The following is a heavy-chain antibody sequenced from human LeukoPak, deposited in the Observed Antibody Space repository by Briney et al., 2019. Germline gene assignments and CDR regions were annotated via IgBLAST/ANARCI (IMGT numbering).Heavy chain of an antibody. J-gene: IGHJ5*02. V-gene: IGHV4-34*01. CDR3: ARVSCTSTSCPGWIDP. CDR2: ITYSGST. D-gene: IGHD2-2*01. Sequence: SETLSLTCADYGGSFSGYYWSWIRQPPGKGLEWIGEITYSGSTNYNPSLKSRVTISVDTSKNQFSLKLTSVTAADTAVYYCARVSCTSTSCPGWIDPWGQGTLVTVSS. CDR1: GGSFSGYY.